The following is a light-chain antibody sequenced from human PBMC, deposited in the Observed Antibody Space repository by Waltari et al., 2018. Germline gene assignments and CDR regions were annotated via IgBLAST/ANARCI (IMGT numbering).Light chain of an antibody. CDR3: QQSYKTPYT. J-gene: IGKJ2*01. Sequence: DIQMTQSPSSLSASVGDKVTITCRASQSITLYVDWYQQKPGKAPKLLIYAASALQTGGPSRFSGSGSGTEFTVTISIVQSEDFATYYCQQSYKTPYTFGQGTKLEI. CDR2: AAS. V-gene: IGKV1-39*01. CDR1: QSITLY.